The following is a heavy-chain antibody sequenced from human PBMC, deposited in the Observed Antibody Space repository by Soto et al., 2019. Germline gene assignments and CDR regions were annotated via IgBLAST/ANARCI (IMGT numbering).Heavy chain of an antibody. CDR3: AKDNLRSGLGNWFDP. Sequence: EMRLVESGGALAKPGGSLRLSCEASGFSFEEYAMNWVRQGPGKGLEWVARISWNSGTTHYADSVKGRFAISRDKGKNLVYLEMNGLRIEDTALYYCAKDNLRSGLGNWFDPWGQGTGVSVSS. CDR2: ISWNSGTT. D-gene: IGHD6-19*01. CDR1: GFSFEEYA. J-gene: IGHJ5*02. V-gene: IGHV3-9*01.